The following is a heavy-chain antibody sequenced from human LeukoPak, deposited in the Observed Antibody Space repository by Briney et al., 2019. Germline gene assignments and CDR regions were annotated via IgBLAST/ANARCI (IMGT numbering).Heavy chain of an antibody. CDR1: GYTFTSYD. V-gene: IGHV1-8*01. CDR3: ARDAPYYYDSSGSWGARDY. J-gene: IGHJ4*02. CDR2: MNPNSGNT. D-gene: IGHD3-22*01. Sequence: GASVKVSCKASGYTFTSYDINWVRQATGQGLEWMGWMNPNSGNTGYAQKFQGRVTMTTDTSTSTAYMELRSLRSDDTAVYYCARDAPYYYDSSGSWGARDYWGQGTLVTVSS.